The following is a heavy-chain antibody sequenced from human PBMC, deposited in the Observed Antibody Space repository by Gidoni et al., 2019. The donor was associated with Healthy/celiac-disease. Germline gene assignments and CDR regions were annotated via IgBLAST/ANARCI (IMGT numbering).Heavy chain of an antibody. CDR2: IIPIFGTA. J-gene: IGHJ5*02. Sequence: QVQLVQSGAEVKKPGSSVTVSCTASGATFSSYAISWVRQAPGQGLEWMGGIIPIFGTANYAQKFQGRVTITADESTSTAYMELSSLRSEDTAVYYCARDPSVRGVTNWFDPWGQGTLVTVSS. CDR3: ARDPSVRGVTNWFDP. D-gene: IGHD3-10*01. CDR1: GATFSSYA. V-gene: IGHV1-69*01.